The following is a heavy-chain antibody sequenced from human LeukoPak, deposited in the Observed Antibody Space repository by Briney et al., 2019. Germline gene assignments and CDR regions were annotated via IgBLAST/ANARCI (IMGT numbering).Heavy chain of an antibody. CDR3: ATYSSGWYPFDY. Sequence: SETLSLTCAVSGGSISSSNWWSWVRQPPGKGLEWIGEIYHSGSTNYNPSLKSRVTISVDTSKNQFSLKLSSVTAADTAVYYCATYSSGWYPFDYWGQGTLVTVSS. J-gene: IGHJ4*02. D-gene: IGHD6-19*01. CDR1: GGSISSSNW. CDR2: IYHSGST. V-gene: IGHV4-4*02.